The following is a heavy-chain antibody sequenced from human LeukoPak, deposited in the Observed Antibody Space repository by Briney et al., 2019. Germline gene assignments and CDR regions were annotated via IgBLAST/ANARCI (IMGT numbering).Heavy chain of an antibody. CDR3: ARDRGAARPYRYYYYMDV. CDR2: INPNSGGT. J-gene: IGHJ6*03. CDR1: GYTFTGYY. V-gene: IGHV1-2*02. D-gene: IGHD6-6*01. Sequence: ASVKVSCKASGYTFTGYYMHWVRQAPGQGLEWMGWINPNSGGTNYAQKFQGRVTMTRDTSISTAYMELSRLRSDDTAVYYCARDRGAARPYRYYYYMDVWGKGTTVTVSS.